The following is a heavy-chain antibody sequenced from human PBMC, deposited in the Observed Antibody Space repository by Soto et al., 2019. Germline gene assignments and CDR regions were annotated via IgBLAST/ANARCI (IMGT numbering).Heavy chain of an antibody. Sequence: QVQLVQSGAEVKKPGASVKVSCTASGYTFTGYYMHGVRQAPGQGLEWMGWINPNSGGTNYAQKFQGRVTMTRDTSISTAYMELSRLRSDDAAVYYCARVAAAATPWLDYWGQGTLVTVSS. CDR2: INPNSGGT. J-gene: IGHJ4*02. CDR3: ARVAAAATPWLDY. CDR1: GYTFTGYY. D-gene: IGHD6-13*01. V-gene: IGHV1-2*02.